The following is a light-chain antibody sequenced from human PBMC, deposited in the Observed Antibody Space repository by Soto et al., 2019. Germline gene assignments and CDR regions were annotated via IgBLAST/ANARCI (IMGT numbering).Light chain of an antibody. V-gene: IGKV3-20*01. J-gene: IGKJ4*01. Sequence: EIVLTQSPGTLSLSPGERATLSCRASQSVSSSYLAWYQQKPGQAPRLLIYGASGRTTGIADRFSGSGSGTEFTLTISRLEPEDFAVYYCQQYGSSPPLTFGGGTKVEIK. CDR1: QSVSSSY. CDR2: GAS. CDR3: QQYGSSPPLT.